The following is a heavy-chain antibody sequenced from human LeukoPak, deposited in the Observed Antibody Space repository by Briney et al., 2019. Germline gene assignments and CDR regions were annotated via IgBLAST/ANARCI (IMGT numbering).Heavy chain of an antibody. Sequence: ASVKVSCKASGGTFSSYAISWVRQAPGQGLEWMGGIIPIFGTANYAQKFQGRVTITADQSTSTAYMELSSLRSEDTAVYYCARGRYCGGDCYSSFDYWGQGTLVTVSS. CDR3: ARGRYCGGDCYSSFDY. CDR1: GGTFSSYA. J-gene: IGHJ4*02. D-gene: IGHD2-21*02. V-gene: IGHV1-69*13. CDR2: IIPIFGTA.